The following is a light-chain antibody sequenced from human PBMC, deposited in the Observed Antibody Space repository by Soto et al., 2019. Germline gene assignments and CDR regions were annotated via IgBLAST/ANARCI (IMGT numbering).Light chain of an antibody. CDR1: QGISSY. V-gene: IGKV1-9*01. CDR2: AAS. CDR3: QQLNSYSIT. J-gene: IGKJ5*01. Sequence: DIQLTQSPSFLSASVGERVTITCRASQGISSYLAWYQQKPGKAPKLLIYAASTLQSGVPSRFSGSGSGTEFTLTISSLQPEDFATYYCQQLNSYSITFGQGTRLEI.